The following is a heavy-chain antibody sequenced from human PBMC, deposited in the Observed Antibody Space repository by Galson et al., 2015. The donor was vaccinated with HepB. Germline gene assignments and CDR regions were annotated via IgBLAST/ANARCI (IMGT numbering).Heavy chain of an antibody. CDR1: GYTFTRYY. CDR3: ARSWGRSGDFDF. CDR2: INPSGGST. D-gene: IGHD3-10*01. V-gene: IGHV1-46*01. J-gene: IGHJ4*02. Sequence: SVKVSCKASGYTFTRYYMHWVRQAPGQGLEWMGMINPSGGSTTYAQRFQGRVTMTMDTSTSTVYMEMSSLKSGDTAVYYCARSWGRSGDFDFWGQGTLVTVSS.